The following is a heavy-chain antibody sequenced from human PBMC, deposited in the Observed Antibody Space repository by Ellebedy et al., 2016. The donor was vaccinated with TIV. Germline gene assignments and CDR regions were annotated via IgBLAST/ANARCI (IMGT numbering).Heavy chain of an antibody. D-gene: IGHD5-18*01. V-gene: IGHV1-69*02. J-gene: IGHJ5*01. CDR3: ARQSGYTHVMTPYES. CDR2: IITILALP. Sequence: AASVKVSCKASVGTFTSDIINWVRQAPGQGLEWMGRIITILALPNYAQKFQARVTMTADKSTTTAYMELSSLTSEETAVYYCARQSGYTHVMTPYESWGQGTLVTVSS. CDR1: VGTFTSDI.